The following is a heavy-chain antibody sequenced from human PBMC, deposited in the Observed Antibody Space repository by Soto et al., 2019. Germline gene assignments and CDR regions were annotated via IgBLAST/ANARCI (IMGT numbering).Heavy chain of an antibody. Sequence: ASVKVSCKASGYTFTSYAMHWVRQAPGQRLEWMGWINAGNGNTKYSQKFQGIVTITRDTSASTAYMELSSLRSEDTAVYYCARDLSLYSSSSWSDPWGQGTLVTVAS. CDR2: INAGNGNT. V-gene: IGHV1-3*01. CDR3: ARDLSLYSSSSWSDP. CDR1: GYTFTSYA. D-gene: IGHD6-6*01. J-gene: IGHJ5*02.